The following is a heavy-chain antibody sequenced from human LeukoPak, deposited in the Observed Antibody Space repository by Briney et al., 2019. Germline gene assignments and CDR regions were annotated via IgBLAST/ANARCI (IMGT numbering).Heavy chain of an antibody. CDR2: ISWNSGSI. CDR1: GFNFEDYG. Sequence: SGGSLRLSCAASGFNFEDYGMHWVRQGPGKGLEWVSGISWNSGSIVYADSVKGRFTVSRDNAKNTLYLQMNSLRAEDTAVYYCARPLSGYSSSLGYWGQGTLVTVSS. V-gene: IGHV3-9*01. CDR3: ARPLSGYSSSLGY. D-gene: IGHD6-6*01. J-gene: IGHJ4*02.